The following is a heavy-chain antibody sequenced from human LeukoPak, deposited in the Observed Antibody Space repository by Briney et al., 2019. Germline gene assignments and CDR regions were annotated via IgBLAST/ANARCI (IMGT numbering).Heavy chain of an antibody. CDR3: AKSRSGSPYYYGMDV. CDR1: RLTFTYW. J-gene: IGHJ6*02. Sequence: GGSLRLSCAASRLTFTYWMSWVRQAPGKGLEWVANIKQDGSEKYYVDSVKGRFTISRDNAKNSLYLQMSSLRAEDTALYYCAKSRSGSPYYYGMDVWGQGTTVTVSS. CDR2: IKQDGSEK. D-gene: IGHD3-10*01. V-gene: IGHV3-7*03.